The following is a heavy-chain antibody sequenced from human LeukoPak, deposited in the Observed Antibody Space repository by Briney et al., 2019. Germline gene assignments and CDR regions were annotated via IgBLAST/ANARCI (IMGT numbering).Heavy chain of an antibody. D-gene: IGHD1-7*01. V-gene: IGHV1-69*05. CDR3: ARDAHVELELRSLGY. Sequence: SVKVSCKASGGTFGSYAISWVRQAPGQGLEWMGGIIPIFGTANYAQKFQGRVTITTDESTSTAYMELSSLRSEDTAVYYCARDAHVELELRSLGYWGQGTLVTVSS. CDR2: IIPIFGTA. J-gene: IGHJ4*02. CDR1: GGTFGSYA.